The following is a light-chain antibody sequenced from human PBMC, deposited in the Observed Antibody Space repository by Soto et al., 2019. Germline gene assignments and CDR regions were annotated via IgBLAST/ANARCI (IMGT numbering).Light chain of an antibody. CDR3: QQYRSYWT. CDR1: QSISSW. Sequence: DIQMTQSPSTLSASVGDRVTITCRASQSISSWLAWYQQKPGKAPKLLIYKASSLESGVPSKFSGSGSGTAFTLTISRLLFDDCAHYFCQQYRSYWTFGQGTNVEIK. J-gene: IGKJ1*01. V-gene: IGKV1-5*03. CDR2: KAS.